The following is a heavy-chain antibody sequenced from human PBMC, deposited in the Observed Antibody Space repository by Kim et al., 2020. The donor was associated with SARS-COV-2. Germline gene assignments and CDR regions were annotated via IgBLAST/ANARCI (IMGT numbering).Heavy chain of an antibody. D-gene: IGHD3-16*01. CDR1: GHFFTIVS. CDR3: LGGFYFDY. J-gene: IGHJ4*02. V-gene: IGHV1-3*01. CDR2: IDCGNGNT. Sequence: ASVKVSCKTSGHFFTIVSIHWVRQAPGQGLEWMGGIDCGNGNTIYSQKFQGRVTSTTDTSASTAYMELSFLRSEDSAVYYRLGGFYFDYWGQGTLVTVSS.